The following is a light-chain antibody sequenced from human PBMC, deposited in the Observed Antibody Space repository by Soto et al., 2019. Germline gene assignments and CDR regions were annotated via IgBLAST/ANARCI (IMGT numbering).Light chain of an antibody. CDR1: ESISRN. CDR3: QQYMNWPPLT. CDR2: GAS. Sequence: EIVMTQSPATLSVSPGERVTLSCRASESISRNLAWYQQKPGQAPRLLIYGASSRDTGVPARFSGGGSGTEFILTISSLQSEDSAVYFCQQYMNWPPLTFGPGTKVDV. V-gene: IGKV3-15*01. J-gene: IGKJ3*01.